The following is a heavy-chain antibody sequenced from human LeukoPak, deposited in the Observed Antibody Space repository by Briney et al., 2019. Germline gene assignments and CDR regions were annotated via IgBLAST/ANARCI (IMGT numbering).Heavy chain of an antibody. Sequence: SETLSLTCTVSGYSISSGYYWGWIRQPPGKGLEWIGSIYHSGSTYYNPSLKSRVTISVDTSKNQFSLKLSSVTAADTAVYYCASRLELLWFGESIDAFDIWGQGTMVTVSS. CDR1: GYSISSGYY. CDR3: ASRLELLWFGESIDAFDI. D-gene: IGHD3-10*01. CDR2: IYHSGST. V-gene: IGHV4-38-2*02. J-gene: IGHJ3*02.